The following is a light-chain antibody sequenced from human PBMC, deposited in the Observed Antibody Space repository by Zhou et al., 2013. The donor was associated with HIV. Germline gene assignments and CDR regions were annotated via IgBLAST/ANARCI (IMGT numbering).Light chain of an antibody. CDR3: QQLNTYPWT. J-gene: IGKJ1*01. CDR2: ASS. Sequence: IQLTQSPSSLSASVGDSVTITCRASQGISSYLAWYQQKPGQAPKLLIYASSTLQNGVPSRFSGSGSGTEFTLSISSLQPEDFATYYCQQLNTYPWTFGQGTRGGNQT. CDR1: QGISSY. V-gene: IGKV1-9*01.